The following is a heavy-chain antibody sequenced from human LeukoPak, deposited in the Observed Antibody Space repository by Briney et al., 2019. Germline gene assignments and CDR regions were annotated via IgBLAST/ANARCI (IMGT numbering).Heavy chain of an antibody. CDR1: GFTVSNNY. J-gene: IGHJ4*02. Sequence: GGSLRLSCAASGFTVSNNYMSWVRQAPGKGLEWVSVIYSGGSTYYVDSVKGRFTISRDNSKNTLCLQMNSLRAEDTAVYYCARAAAGTSVDYWGQGTLVAVSS. V-gene: IGHV3-66*01. CDR2: IYSGGST. D-gene: IGHD6-13*01. CDR3: ARAAAGTSVDY.